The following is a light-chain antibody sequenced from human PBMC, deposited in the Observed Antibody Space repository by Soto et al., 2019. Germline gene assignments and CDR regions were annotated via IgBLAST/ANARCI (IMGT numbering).Light chain of an antibody. Sequence: QSVLTQPASVSGSPGQSITISCTGTSSDVGGYNYVSWYQQHPGKAPRLMIYEVSSRPSGVSHRFSGSKSGNTASLTISGLQAEDEADYYCSSYTSSTTPYVFGTGTKVTVL. CDR2: EVS. J-gene: IGLJ1*01. CDR3: SSYTSSTTPYV. V-gene: IGLV2-14*01. CDR1: SSDVGGYNY.